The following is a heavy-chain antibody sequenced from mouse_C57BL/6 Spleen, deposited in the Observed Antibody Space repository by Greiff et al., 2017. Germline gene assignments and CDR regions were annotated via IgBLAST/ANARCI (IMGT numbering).Heavy chain of an antibody. Sequence: EVKLVESGGGLVKPGGSLKLSCAASGFTFSDYGMHWVRQAPEKGLEWVAYISSGSSTIYYADTVKGRFTISRDNAKNTLFLQMTSLRSEDTAMYYGARGAIYYDYGGGMDYWGQGTSVTVSS. V-gene: IGHV5-17*01. CDR1: GFTFSDYG. CDR3: ARGAIYYDYGGGMDY. CDR2: ISSGSSTI. D-gene: IGHD2-4*01. J-gene: IGHJ4*01.